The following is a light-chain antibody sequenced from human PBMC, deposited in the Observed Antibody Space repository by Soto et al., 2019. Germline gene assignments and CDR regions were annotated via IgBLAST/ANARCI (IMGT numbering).Light chain of an antibody. Sequence: QSVLTQPPSASGNPGQRVIVSCSGTYSNIGINDVHWYRQLSGSAPQILIYDTTERATGVPDRFSGSKSGTSASLAISGLQAEDEADYHCAAWDDSLNGPIFGGGTKVTVL. CDR3: AAWDDSLNGPI. CDR1: YSNIGIND. J-gene: IGLJ2*01. CDR2: DTT. V-gene: IGLV1-44*01.